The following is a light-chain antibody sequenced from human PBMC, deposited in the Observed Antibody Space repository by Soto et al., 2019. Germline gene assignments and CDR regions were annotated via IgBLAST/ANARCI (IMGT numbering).Light chain of an antibody. V-gene: IGKV3-15*01. J-gene: IGKJ1*01. CDR2: GAS. CDR1: QSVSID. Sequence: EIVITQSPATLSVSPGERATLSCRASQSVSIDLAWYQQKPGQAPRLLIYGASTRATGIPARFSGSGSGTEFTLIISSLQSEDSAVYYCQQYNSWLWTCGQGTKVDI. CDR3: QQYNSWLWT.